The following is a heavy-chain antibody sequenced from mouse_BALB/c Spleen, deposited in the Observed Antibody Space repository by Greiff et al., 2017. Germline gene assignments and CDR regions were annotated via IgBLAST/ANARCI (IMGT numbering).Heavy chain of an antibody. V-gene: IGHV1S16*01. CDR1: GYTFTSYY. CDR2: INPSNGGT. CDR3: TLGTGTKGLSFDY. J-gene: IGHJ2*01. D-gene: IGHD4-1*01. Sequence: VQLQQSGAELVKPGASVKLSCKASGYTFTSYYMYWVKQRPGQGLEWIGGINPSNGGTNFNEKFKSKATLTVDKSSSTAYMQLSSLTSEDSAVYYCTLGTGTKGLSFDYWGQGTTLTVSS.